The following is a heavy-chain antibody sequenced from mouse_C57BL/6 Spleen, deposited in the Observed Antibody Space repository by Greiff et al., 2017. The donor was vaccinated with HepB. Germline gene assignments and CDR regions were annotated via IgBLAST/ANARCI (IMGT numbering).Heavy chain of an antibody. J-gene: IGHJ2*01. V-gene: IGHV1-55*01. Sequence: QVQLQQSGAELVKPGASVKMSCKASGYTFTSYWITWVKQRPGQGLEWIGDIYPGSGSTNYNEKFKSKATLTVDTSSSTAYMQLSSLTSEDSAVYYGARERETTVVDYLDYWGQGTTLTVSS. CDR1: GYTFTSYW. CDR3: ARERETTVVDYLDY. CDR2: IYPGSGST. D-gene: IGHD1-1*01.